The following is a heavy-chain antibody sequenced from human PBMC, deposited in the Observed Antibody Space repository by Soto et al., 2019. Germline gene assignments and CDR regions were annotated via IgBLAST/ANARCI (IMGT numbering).Heavy chain of an antibody. CDR3: ARDQDAFDI. CDR1: GFTFSYYS. V-gene: IGHV3-21*02. Sequence: EVQLVESGGGLVKPGGSLRLSCAASGFTFSYYSMIWVRQAPGKGLEWVSCISSSSSHIYYADSVQGRFTLSRDNAKNSLYLQLSSLRAEDADLYSGARDQDAFDIWGRGTEVTVSS. J-gene: IGHJ3*02. CDR2: ISSSSSHI.